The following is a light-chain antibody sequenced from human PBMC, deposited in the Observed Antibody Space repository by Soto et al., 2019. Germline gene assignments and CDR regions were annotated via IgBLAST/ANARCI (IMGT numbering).Light chain of an antibody. CDR3: QKYNSATRT. CDR2: AAS. Sequence: DIQMTQSPSSLSASVGDRVTITCRASQGIANYLAWYQHKPGKVPNLLIYAASTLQSGVPSRFSGGGSGTDFTLTISSLQPEDVATYYCQKYNSATRTFGQGTKV. J-gene: IGKJ1*01. V-gene: IGKV1-27*01. CDR1: QGIANY.